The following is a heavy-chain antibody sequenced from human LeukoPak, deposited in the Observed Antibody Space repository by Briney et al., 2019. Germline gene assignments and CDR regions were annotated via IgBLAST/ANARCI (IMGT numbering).Heavy chain of an antibody. V-gene: IGHV3-53*01. J-gene: IGHJ5*01. CDR2: IYSGGST. CDR1: GFTVSSNY. D-gene: IGHD3-3*01. Sequence: GGSLRLSCAASGFTVSSNYMSWVRQAPGKGLEWVSVIYSGGSTYYADSVKGRFTISRDDAKNSLFLQMNSLRVEDTAVYYCARDGPPVPTIFGTFDSWGQGTLVTVSS. CDR3: ARDGPPVPTIFGTFDS.